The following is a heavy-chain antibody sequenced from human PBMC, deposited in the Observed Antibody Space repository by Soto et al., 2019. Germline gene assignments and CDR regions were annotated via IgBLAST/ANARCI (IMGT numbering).Heavy chain of an antibody. D-gene: IGHD6-13*01. CDR1: GGSFSGYY. V-gene: IGHV4-34*01. CDR3: ARGRSRWYVHDY. Sequence: SETLSLTCAFYGGSFSGYYWSWIRQPPGKGLEWIGEINHSGSTNYNPSLKSRVTISVDTSKNQFSLKLSSVTAADTAVYYCARGRSRWYVHDYWGQGTLVTVSS. CDR2: INHSGST. J-gene: IGHJ4*02.